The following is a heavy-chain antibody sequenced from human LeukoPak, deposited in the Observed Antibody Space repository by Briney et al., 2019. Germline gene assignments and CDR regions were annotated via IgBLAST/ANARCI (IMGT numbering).Heavy chain of an antibody. D-gene: IGHD3-22*01. CDR3: ARSRHYYDSSGYYGDDYFDY. V-gene: IGHV4-61*02. J-gene: IGHJ4*02. CDR2: IYTSGST. CDR1: GASISSGSYY. Sequence: SETLSLTCTVSGASISSGSYYWSWIRQPAGKGLEWIGRIYTSGSTNYNPSLKSRVTISVDTSKNQFSLKLSSVTAADTAVYYCARSRHYYDSSGYYGDDYFDYWGQGTLVTVSS.